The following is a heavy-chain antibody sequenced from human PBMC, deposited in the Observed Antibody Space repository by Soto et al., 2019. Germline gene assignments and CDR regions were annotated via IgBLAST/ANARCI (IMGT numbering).Heavy chain of an antibody. CDR3: ARGARGSGGSCNWAWSAP. V-gene: IGHV1-3*01. J-gene: IGHJ5*02. D-gene: IGHD2-15*01. CDR1: GYTFTSYA. Sequence: ASVKVSCKASGYTFTSYAMHWVRQAPGQRLEWMGWINAGNGNTKYSQKFQGRVTITRDTSASTAYMELRSLRSEDTAVYYFARGARGSGGSCNWAWSAPWGKGTLVTVSS. CDR2: INAGNGNT.